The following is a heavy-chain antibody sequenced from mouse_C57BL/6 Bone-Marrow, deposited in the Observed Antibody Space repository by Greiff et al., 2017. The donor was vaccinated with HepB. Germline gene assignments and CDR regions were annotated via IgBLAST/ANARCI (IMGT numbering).Heavy chain of an antibody. CDR2: INPNNGGT. V-gene: IGHV1-18*01. D-gene: IGHD1-1*01. J-gene: IGHJ1*03. CDR3: ATYYYGSSYDWYFDV. CDR1: GYTFTDYN. Sequence: QLQQSGPELVKPGASVKIPCKASGYTFTDYNMDWVKQSHGKSLEWIGDINPNNGGTIYNQKFKGKATLTVDKSSSTAYMELRSLTSEDTAVYYCATYYYGSSYDWYFDVWGTGTTVTVSS.